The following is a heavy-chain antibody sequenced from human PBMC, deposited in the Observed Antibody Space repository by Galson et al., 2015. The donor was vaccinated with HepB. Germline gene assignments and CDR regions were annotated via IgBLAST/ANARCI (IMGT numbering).Heavy chain of an antibody. J-gene: IGHJ2*01. CDR2: TYYRSKWYN. Sequence: CAISGDSVSSNSAAWNWIRQSPSRGLEWLGRTYYRSKWYNDYAVSVKSRITINPDTSKNQFSLQLNSVTPEDTAVYYCARSGGYNSGWRSWYFDLWGRGTLVTVSS. V-gene: IGHV6-1*01. D-gene: IGHD6-19*01. CDR1: GDSVSSNSAA. CDR3: ARSGGYNSGWRSWYFDL.